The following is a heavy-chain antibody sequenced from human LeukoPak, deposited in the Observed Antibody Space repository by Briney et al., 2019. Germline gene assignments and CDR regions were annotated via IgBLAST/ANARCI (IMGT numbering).Heavy chain of an antibody. D-gene: IGHD1-26*01. Sequence: PGGSLRLSCVASGFAFSSYWMSWVRQAPGKGLEWVANIKQDGGEKYYVDSVKGRFTISRDNAKNSLFLQMNSLRVEDTAVCYCARLGGSYYTYWGQGTLVTVSS. CDR3: ARLGGSYYTY. CDR1: GFAFSSYW. CDR2: IKQDGGEK. J-gene: IGHJ4*02. V-gene: IGHV3-7*01.